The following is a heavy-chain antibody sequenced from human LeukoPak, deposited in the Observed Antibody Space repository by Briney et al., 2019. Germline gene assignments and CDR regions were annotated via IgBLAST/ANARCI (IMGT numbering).Heavy chain of an antibody. D-gene: IGHD3-3*02. CDR2: ISYDGSNK. CDR1: GFTFSSYA. J-gene: IGHJ5*02. CDR3: AKDRFGIFNWFDP. Sequence: GGSLRLSCAASGFTFSSYAMHWVRQAPGKGLEWVAVISYDGSNKYYADSVKGRFTISRDNSKNTLYLQMNSLRAEDTAVYYCAKDRFGIFNWFDPWGQGTLVTVSS. V-gene: IGHV3-30*04.